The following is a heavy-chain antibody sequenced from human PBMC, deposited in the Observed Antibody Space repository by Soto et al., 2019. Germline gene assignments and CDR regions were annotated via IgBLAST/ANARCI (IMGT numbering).Heavy chain of an antibody. CDR2: IYHSGST. Sequence: QVQLQEWGPGLVKPSGTLSLTCAVSGGSISSSNWWTWVRQPPGKGLEWIGEIYHSGSTNYNPSLKSRVTISVDKSKSQFSLKVTSVTAADTAVYYCAILLRSTYGMDVWGQGTTVTVSS. J-gene: IGHJ6*02. V-gene: IGHV4-4*02. CDR1: GGSISSSNW. D-gene: IGHD3-3*01. CDR3: AILLRSTYGMDV.